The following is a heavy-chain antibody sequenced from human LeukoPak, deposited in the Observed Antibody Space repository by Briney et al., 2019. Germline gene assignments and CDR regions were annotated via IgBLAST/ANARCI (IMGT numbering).Heavy chain of an antibody. J-gene: IGHJ4*02. V-gene: IGHV4-61*02. Sequence: SQTLSLTCTVSGGSINSGSAFWSWRRQPAGKGLEWIGRIYTSGITNYNSSVMSRATISIDTSKNQFSLKLSSVTAADTAVYYCARSNSGSYRELDYWGQGALVTVSS. CDR1: GGSINSGSAF. CDR3: ARSNSGSYRELDY. D-gene: IGHD1-26*01. CDR2: IYTSGIT.